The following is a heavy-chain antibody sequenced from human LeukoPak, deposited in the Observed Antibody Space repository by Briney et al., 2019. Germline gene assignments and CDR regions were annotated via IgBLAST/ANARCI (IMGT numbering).Heavy chain of an antibody. CDR2: IYYSGST. V-gene: IGHV4-39*01. Sequence: SETLSLTCTVSGGSISSSSYYWGWIRQPPGKGLEWIGSIYYSGSTYYNPSLKSRVTISVDTSKNQFSLKLSSVTAADTAVYYCARRAILAYCGGDCYYRWGQGTLVTVSS. D-gene: IGHD2-21*02. CDR3: ARRAILAYCGGDCYYR. CDR1: GGSISSSSYY. J-gene: IGHJ5*02.